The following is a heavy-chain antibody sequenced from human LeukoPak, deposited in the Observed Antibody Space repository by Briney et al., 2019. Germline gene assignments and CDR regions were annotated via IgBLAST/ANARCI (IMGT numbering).Heavy chain of an antibody. CDR1: GYTFTGYY. J-gene: IGHJ4*02. Sequence: ASVKVSCRASGYTFTGYYMHWVRQAPGQGLEWMGWINPNSGGTNYAQKFQGRVTMTRDTSISTAYMELSRPRSDDTAVYYCARDLSSGSDLDHWGQGTLVTVSS. CDR2: INPNSGGT. D-gene: IGHD6-19*01. CDR3: ARDLSSGSDLDH. V-gene: IGHV1-2*02.